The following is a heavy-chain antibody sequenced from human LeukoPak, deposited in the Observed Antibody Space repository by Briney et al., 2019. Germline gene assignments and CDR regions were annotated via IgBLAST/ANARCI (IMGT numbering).Heavy chain of an antibody. V-gene: IGHV3-74*01. J-gene: IGHJ4*02. CDR3: ARVYTMIVVVDY. CDR2: INSDGSTI. D-gene: IGHD3-22*01. CDR1: GFTFSSYW. Sequence: GGSLRLSCAASGFTFSSYWMHWVRQAPGKGLVWVSHINSDGSTIRYADSVKGRFTISRDNAKNSLYLQMNSLRAEDTAVYYCARVYTMIVVVDYWGQGTLVTVSS.